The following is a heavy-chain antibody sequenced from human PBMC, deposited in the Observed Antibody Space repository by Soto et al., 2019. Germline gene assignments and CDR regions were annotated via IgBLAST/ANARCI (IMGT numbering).Heavy chain of an antibody. D-gene: IGHD3-22*01. Sequence: GASVKVSCKASGATFSSYAISWVRQAPGQGLEWMGGIIPNSSGTVYAQKFQGRVTMTRDTSLTTVYMQLNRLTSDDSAVYYCARDLIVDGPDNYAMDVWGQGTTVTVFS. V-gene: IGHV1-2*02. CDR2: IIPNSSGT. J-gene: IGHJ6*02. CDR1: GATFSSYA. CDR3: ARDLIVDGPDNYAMDV.